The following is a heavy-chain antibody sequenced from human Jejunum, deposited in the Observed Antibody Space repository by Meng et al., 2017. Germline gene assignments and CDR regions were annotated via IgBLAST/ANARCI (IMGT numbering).Heavy chain of an antibody. D-gene: IGHD1-26*01. CDR3: ARETSSFIVGAYGFDS. Sequence: GESLKLSCAASGFSFRNYPMHWVRQAPGKGLEWMAIISYDGSNEHYADSVRGRFTISRDNSKHTLYLQMNSLRADDTAVYYCARETSSFIVGAYGFDSWGQGTLVTVSS. CDR1: GFSFRNYP. J-gene: IGHJ5*01. CDR2: ISYDGSNE. V-gene: IGHV3-30*01.